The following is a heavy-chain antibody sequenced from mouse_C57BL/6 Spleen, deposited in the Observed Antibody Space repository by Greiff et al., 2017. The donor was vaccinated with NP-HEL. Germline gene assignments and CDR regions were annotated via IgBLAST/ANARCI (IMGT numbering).Heavy chain of an antibody. CDR1: GYTFTSYW. CDR3: ARGAHSRSCDY. J-gene: IGHJ2*01. V-gene: IGHV1-7*01. D-gene: IGHD6-1*01. CDR2: INPSSGYT. Sequence: VQLQQSGADLAKPGASVKLSCKASGYTFTSYWMHWVKQRPGQGLEWIGYINPSSGYTKCNQKFKDKATLTADKSSSTAYMQLSTLTYEASAVYYCARGAHSRSCDYWGQGTTLTVSS.